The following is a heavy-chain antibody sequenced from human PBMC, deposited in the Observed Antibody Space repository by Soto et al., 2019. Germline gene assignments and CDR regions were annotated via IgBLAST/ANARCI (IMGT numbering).Heavy chain of an antibody. V-gene: IGHV3-30*18. J-gene: IGHJ4*02. CDR1: GFTFSSYG. D-gene: IGHD1-26*01. Sequence: QVQLVESGGGVVQPGRSLRLSCAASGFTFSSYGMHWVRQAPGKGLEWVAVISYDGSNKYYADSVKGRFTISRDNSKNTLYLQMNSLRAEDTAVYYCANLASYSGSYYFDYWGQGTLVTVSS. CDR3: ANLASYSGSYYFDY. CDR2: ISYDGSNK.